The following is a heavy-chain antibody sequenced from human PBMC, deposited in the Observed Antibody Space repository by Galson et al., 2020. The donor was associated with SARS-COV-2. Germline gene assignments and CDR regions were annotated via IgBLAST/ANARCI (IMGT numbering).Heavy chain of an antibody. J-gene: IGHJ4*02. D-gene: IGHD7-27*01. CDR2: IYSEGSST. Sequence: GGSLRLSCAVSGFTFGSYWMHWVRQAPGKGLVWVSRIYSEGSSTSYADSVKGRFTISGDNAKNTLYLQMNSLRAEDTAVYYCARGDMGNDYFDYWGQGTLVTVSS. CDR1: GFTFGSYW. V-gene: IGHV3-74*01. CDR3: ARGDMGNDYFDY.